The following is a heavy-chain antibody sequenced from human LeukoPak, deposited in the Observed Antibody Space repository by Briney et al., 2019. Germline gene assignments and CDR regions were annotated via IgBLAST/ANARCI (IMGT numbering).Heavy chain of an antibody. J-gene: IGHJ4*02. CDR1: GGSISSYY. CDR3: ARKTLSYFDY. Sequence: SETLSLTCTVSGGSISSYYWSWIRQPPGKGLEWIGEINHSGSTNYNPSLKSRVTISVDTSKNQFSLKLSSVTAADTAVYYCARKTLSYFDYWGQGTLVTVSS. V-gene: IGHV4-34*01. CDR2: INHSGST.